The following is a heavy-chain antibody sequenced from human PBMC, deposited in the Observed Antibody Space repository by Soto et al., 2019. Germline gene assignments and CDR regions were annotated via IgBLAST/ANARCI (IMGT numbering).Heavy chain of an antibody. Sequence: SETLSLTCTVSGGSISSYYWSWIRQPPGKGLEWIGYIYYSGSTNYNPSLKSRVTISVDTSKNQFSLKLSSVTAADTAGYYCAREMGGMDWGSRGYAFDIWGQGTMVTVSS. CDR3: AREMGGMDWGSRGYAFDI. D-gene: IGHD7-27*01. J-gene: IGHJ3*02. V-gene: IGHV4-59*01. CDR1: GGSISSYY. CDR2: IYYSGST.